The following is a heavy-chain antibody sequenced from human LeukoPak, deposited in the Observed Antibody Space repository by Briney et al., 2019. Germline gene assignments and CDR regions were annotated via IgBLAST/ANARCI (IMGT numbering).Heavy chain of an antibody. CDR2: IYYSKNT. Sequence: ASETLSLTCTVACGSISSRSAYWGWIRQPPRKGLEWIGSIYYSKNTYYNPSLNSRVTISADTSKNQFSLTLGSVSATDTAVYYCVGPRGFSDGYFDYWGQGTLVTVSS. CDR3: VGPRGFSDGYFDY. CDR1: CGSISSRSAY. D-gene: IGHD5-12*01. J-gene: IGHJ4*02. V-gene: IGHV4-39*01.